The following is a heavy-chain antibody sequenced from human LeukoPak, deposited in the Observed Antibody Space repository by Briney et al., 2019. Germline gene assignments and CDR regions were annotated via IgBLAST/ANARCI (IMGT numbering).Heavy chain of an antibody. J-gene: IGHJ6*02. CDR1: GFTVSSNY. D-gene: IGHD2-2*01. CDR2: IYSGGST. CDR3: ARDRIVVVPAAISKTYYYYGMDV. Sequence: GGSLRLSCAASGFTVSSNYMSWVRQAPGKGLEWVSVIYSGGSTYYADSVKGRFTISRDNSKNTLYLQMNSLRAEDTAAYYCARDRIVVVPAAISKTYYYYGMDVWGQGTTVTVSS. V-gene: IGHV3-53*01.